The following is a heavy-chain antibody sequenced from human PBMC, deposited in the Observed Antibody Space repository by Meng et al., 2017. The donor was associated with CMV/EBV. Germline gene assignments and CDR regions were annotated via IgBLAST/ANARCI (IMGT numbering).Heavy chain of an antibody. CDR2: ISYDGSNK. CDR1: GFTFSSYA. Sequence: GESLKISCAASGFTFSSYAMHWVRQAPGKGLEWVAVISYDGSNKYYADSVKGRFIISRDNSKNTLYLQMNSLRAEDTAVYYCARAVRVYCSSTSCYIDYWGQGTLVTVSS. J-gene: IGHJ4*02. V-gene: IGHV3-30-3*01. D-gene: IGHD2-2*01. CDR3: ARAVRVYCSSTSCYIDY.